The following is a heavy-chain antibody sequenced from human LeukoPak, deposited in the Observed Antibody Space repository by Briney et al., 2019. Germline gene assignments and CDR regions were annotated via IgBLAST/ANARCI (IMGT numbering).Heavy chain of an antibody. CDR2: INHSGST. CDR3: ARGHSSGWYGLFDI. J-gene: IGHJ3*02. D-gene: IGHD6-19*01. V-gene: IGHV4-34*01. CDR1: GGSFSGYY. Sequence: SETLSLTCAVYGGSFSGYYWSWIRQPPGRGLEWIGEINHSGSTNYNPSLKSRVTMSVDTSKNQFSLKLSSVTAADTAVYYCARGHSSGWYGLFDIWGQGTIVTVSS.